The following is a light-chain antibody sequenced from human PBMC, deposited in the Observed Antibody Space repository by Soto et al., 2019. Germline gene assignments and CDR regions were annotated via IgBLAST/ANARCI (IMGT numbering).Light chain of an antibody. CDR2: AAS. V-gene: IGKV3-15*01. Sequence: EIVMTQSPVTLSVSPGGRATLSCRASQSVSTNIAWYQQKLGQAPRLLIFAASARATDIPARFSGSGSGTEFTLTISSLQSEDFAVYYCQQYNNWPPGTFGQGTKVDIK. CDR3: QQYNNWPPGT. J-gene: IGKJ1*01. CDR1: QSVSTN.